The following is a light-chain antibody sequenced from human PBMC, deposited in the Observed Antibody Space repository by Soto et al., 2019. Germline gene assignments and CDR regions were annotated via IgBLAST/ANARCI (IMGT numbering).Light chain of an antibody. CDR1: SSDVGNYNL. Sequence: QSALTQPASVSGSPGQSITISCTGTSSDVGNYNLVSWYQQHPGKAPKLMIYEVTKRPSGVSNRFSGSKSGNTASLTISGLQAEDAADYYCSSYAGSSTLVFGGGTQLTVL. J-gene: IGLJ3*02. CDR2: EVT. CDR3: SSYAGSSTLV. V-gene: IGLV2-23*02.